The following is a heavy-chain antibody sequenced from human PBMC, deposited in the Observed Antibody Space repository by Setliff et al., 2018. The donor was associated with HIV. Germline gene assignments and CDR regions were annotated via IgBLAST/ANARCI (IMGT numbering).Heavy chain of an antibody. J-gene: IGHJ6*02. Sequence: ASVKVSCKASGYTFTGYYMHWVRQAPGQGREWMGWINPNSGGTNYAQKFQGRVTMTRDTSISTAYMELSRLRSDDTAVYYCARSGYSSSWYLDYYYYYGMDVWGQGTTVTSP. CDR3: ARSGYSSSWYLDYYYYYGMDV. CDR1: GYTFTGYY. V-gene: IGHV1-2*02. CDR2: INPNSGGT. D-gene: IGHD6-13*01.